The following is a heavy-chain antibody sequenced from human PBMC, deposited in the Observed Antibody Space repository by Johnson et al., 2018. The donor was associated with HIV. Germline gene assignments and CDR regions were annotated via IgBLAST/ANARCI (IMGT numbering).Heavy chain of an antibody. CDR2: ISYDGSNK. V-gene: IGHV3-30-3*01. Sequence: VQLVESGGGVVQPGRSLRLSCTASGFTFRSYAMHWVRQAPGKGLEWVALISYDGSNKYYADSVKGRFTISRDNSKNTLYLQMNSLRAEDTAVYYCARDLSMIVVANAFDIWGQGTMVTVSS. CDR3: ARDLSMIVVANAFDI. D-gene: IGHD3-22*01. J-gene: IGHJ3*02. CDR1: GFTFRSYA.